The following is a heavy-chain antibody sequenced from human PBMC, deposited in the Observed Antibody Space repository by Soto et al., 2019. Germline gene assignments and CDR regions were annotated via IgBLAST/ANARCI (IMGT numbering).Heavy chain of an antibody. V-gene: IGHV3-30*03. CDR1: GFTFSSYG. Sequence: LRLSCAASGFTFSSYGMHWVRQAPGKGLEWVAVISYDGSNKYYADSVKGRFTISRDNSKNTLYLQMNSLRAEDTAVYYCARGIFGVVDFDYWGQGTLVTVSS. J-gene: IGHJ4*02. D-gene: IGHD3-3*01. CDR2: ISYDGSNK. CDR3: ARGIFGVVDFDY.